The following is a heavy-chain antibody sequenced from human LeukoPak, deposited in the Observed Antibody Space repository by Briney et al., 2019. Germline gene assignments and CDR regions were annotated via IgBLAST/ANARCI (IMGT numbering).Heavy chain of an antibody. V-gene: IGHV1-2*02. J-gene: IGHJ5*02. CDR3: SRDTANNWNKGFNWSDP. Sequence: GASVKVSCKASGYTFTGYYMHWVRQAPGQGLEWMGWINPNSGGSNYAQKFQGRVTMTRDTSISTAYMELSRLRSDDTAVYYFSRDTANNWNKGFNWSDPWGQGTLVTVSS. CDR1: GYTFTGYY. CDR2: INPNSGGS. D-gene: IGHD1-1*01.